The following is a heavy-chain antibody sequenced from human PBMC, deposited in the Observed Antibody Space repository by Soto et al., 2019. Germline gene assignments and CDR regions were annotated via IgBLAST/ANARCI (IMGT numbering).Heavy chain of an antibody. J-gene: IGHJ3*02. V-gene: IGHV3-15*07. CDR2: IKSKTDGGTT. CDR1: GFTFSDAW. Sequence: EVQLMESGGDLVKPGGSLRLSCAASGFTFSDAWLNWVRQAPGKGLEWVGRIKSKTDGGTTDYAAPVKGRFTISRDDSTNTLHLQMNNLKTEDTAVYYCTADGLTLHITVPQVTCDIWGQGTMVTVSS. CDR3: TADGLTLHITVPQVTCDI. D-gene: IGHD1-20*01.